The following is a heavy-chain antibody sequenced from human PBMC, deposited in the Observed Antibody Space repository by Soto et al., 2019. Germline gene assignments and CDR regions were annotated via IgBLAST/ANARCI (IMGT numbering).Heavy chain of an antibody. Sequence: GDCLKISCEGSGYSFTSYCIDWVRQVPGKGLGWMGIIYPGDSDTRYSPSFQGQVTISADKSISTAYLQWSSLKASDTAMYYCARHDYFRRPYSNYVHNWFDPWGQGTLVTVSS. CDR1: GYSFTSYC. J-gene: IGHJ5*02. V-gene: IGHV5-51*01. D-gene: IGHD4-4*01. CDR3: ARHDYFRRPYSNYVHNWFDP. CDR2: IYPGDSDT.